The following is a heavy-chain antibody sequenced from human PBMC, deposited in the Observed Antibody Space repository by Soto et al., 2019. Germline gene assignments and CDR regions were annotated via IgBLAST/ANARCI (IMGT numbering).Heavy chain of an antibody. CDR1: GYVFTKCA. Sequence: QVQLVQSGAEVKNPGASVKVSCKTSGYVFTKCAIHWVRQAPGQRPEWLGWINAGDGHTRYSQKFQGGLTITRDTSASTASMELNSLRSADTVLSYCATYNGSGTYYNPPHFSYWGQGTLVSVSS. V-gene: IGHV1-3*01. J-gene: IGHJ4*02. D-gene: IGHD3-10*01. CDR3: ATYNGSGTYYNPPHFSY. CDR2: INAGDGHT.